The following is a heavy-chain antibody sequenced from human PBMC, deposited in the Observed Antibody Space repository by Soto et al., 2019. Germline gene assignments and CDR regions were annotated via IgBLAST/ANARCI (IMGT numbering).Heavy chain of an antibody. D-gene: IGHD6-13*01. V-gene: IGHV3-21*01. CDR1: GFTFSSYS. Sequence: PGESLRLSCAASGFTFSSYSMNWVRQAPGKWLEWVSSISSSSSYIYYADSVKGRFTISRDNAKNSLYLQMNSLRAEDTAVYYCARATPNDSSPTINVYYFDYWGQGTLVTVSS. J-gene: IGHJ4*02. CDR3: ARATPNDSSPTINVYYFDY. CDR2: ISSSSSYI.